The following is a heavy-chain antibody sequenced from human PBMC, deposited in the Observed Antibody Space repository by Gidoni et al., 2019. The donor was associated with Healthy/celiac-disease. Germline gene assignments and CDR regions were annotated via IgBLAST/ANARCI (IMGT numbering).Heavy chain of an antibody. J-gene: IGHJ2*01. CDR1: GGSINSSSYY. V-gene: IGHV4-39*07. D-gene: IGHD2-2*01. Sequence: QLQLQESGPGLVKPSETLSLTCTVAGGSINSSSYYWGWIRQPPGKGLAWIGSIYYSGSTYYNPSLKSRVTISVDTSKNQFSLKLSSVTAADTAVYYCARGPRYCSSTSCYLLDLWGRGTLVTVSS. CDR3: ARGPRYCSSTSCYLLDL. CDR2: IYYSGST.